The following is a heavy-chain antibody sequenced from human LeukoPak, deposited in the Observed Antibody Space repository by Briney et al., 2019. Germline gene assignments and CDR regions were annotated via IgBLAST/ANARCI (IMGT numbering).Heavy chain of an antibody. V-gene: IGHV3-7*01. D-gene: IGHD4-17*01. CDR2: MSEDGNEI. J-gene: IGHJ4*02. Sequence: GGSLRLSCAAYGFTFSIYEMNWVRQAPGKGLEWVAKMSEDGNEIFYVDSVKGRFTISRDNSKNTLCLQMNSLRAEDTAVYYCARDFGRSVTTSAYWGQGTLVTVSS. CDR1: GFTFSIYE. CDR3: ARDFGRSVTTSAY.